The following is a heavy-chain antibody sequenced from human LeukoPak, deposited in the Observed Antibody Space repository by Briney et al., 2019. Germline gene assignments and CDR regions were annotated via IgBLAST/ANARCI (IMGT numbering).Heavy chain of an antibody. J-gene: IGHJ4*02. CDR1: GGSISSYY. CDR2: IYYSGST. D-gene: IGHD3-10*01. Sequence: PSETLSLTCTVSGGSISSYYWSWIRQPPGKGLEWIGYIYYSGSTNYNPSLKSRVTISVDTSKNQFSLKLSSVTAADTAVYYCAREGSPYYYGSGLFDYWGQGTLVTVSS. V-gene: IGHV4-59*08. CDR3: AREGSPYYYGSGLFDY.